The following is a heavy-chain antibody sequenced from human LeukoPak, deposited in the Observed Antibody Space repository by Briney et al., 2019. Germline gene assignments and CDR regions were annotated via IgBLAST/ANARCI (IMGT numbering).Heavy chain of an antibody. J-gene: IGHJ4*02. D-gene: IGHD3-22*01. V-gene: IGHV1-69*04. CDR1: GGTFSSYA. CDR3: ARGYYDSSGYYWLDY. Sequence: ASVKVSCKASGGTFSSYAISWVRPAPGQGLEWMGRIIPILGIANYAQKFQGRVTITADKSTSTAYMELSSLRSEDTAVYYCARGYYDSSGYYWLDYWGQGTLVTVSS. CDR2: IIPILGIA.